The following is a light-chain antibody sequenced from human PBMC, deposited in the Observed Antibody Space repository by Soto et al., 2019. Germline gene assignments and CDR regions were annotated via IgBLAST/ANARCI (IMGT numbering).Light chain of an antibody. V-gene: IGKV3-15*01. Sequence: EVVMTQSPATLSVSPGERATLSCRASQSVNSDLAWFQQKPGQAPRLFIYAASTRATGISARFSGSGSGTEFTLTISSLQSEDFAVYYCQQYNNWPPWTFGQGTKVEIK. CDR3: QQYNNWPPWT. CDR2: AAS. J-gene: IGKJ1*01. CDR1: QSVNSD.